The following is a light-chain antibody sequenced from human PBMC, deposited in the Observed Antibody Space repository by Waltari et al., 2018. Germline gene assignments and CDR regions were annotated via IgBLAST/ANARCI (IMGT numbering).Light chain of an antibody. CDR1: ILAKKY. J-gene: IGLJ3*02. Sequence: SYELPQPSSVSVSPGQTAKILCSGDILAKKYARWFQQKPGQAPLLLIYEDSERPSENPGRFSGSSSGTTVTLTITGAHVDDEADYYCFSAADNNWVFGGGTKLTVL. V-gene: IGLV3-27*01. CDR2: EDS. CDR3: FSAADNNWV.